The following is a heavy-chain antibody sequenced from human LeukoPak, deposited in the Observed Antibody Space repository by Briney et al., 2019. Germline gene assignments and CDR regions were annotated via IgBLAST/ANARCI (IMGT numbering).Heavy chain of an antibody. Sequence: ASVKVSCEASGYTFTSYGISWVRQAPGQGLEWMGWISAYNGNTNYAQKLQGRVTMTTDTSTSTAYMELRSLRSDDTAVYYCARGRYDILTGYSPHFDYWGQGTLVTVSS. CDR3: ARGRYDILTGYSPHFDY. V-gene: IGHV1-18*01. CDR1: GYTFTSYG. CDR2: ISAYNGNT. J-gene: IGHJ4*02. D-gene: IGHD3-9*01.